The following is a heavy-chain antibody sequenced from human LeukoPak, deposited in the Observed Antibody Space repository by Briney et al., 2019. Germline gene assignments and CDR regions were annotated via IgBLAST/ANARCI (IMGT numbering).Heavy chain of an antibody. V-gene: IGHV3-64*04. D-gene: IGHD3-3*02. CDR2: ISSDGSST. J-gene: IGHJ4*02. CDR3: ARDAVLIEVPISQVDY. Sequence: PGGSLRLSCSASGFTFSSYTMHWVRQAPGKGLEYVSAISSDGSSTNYADSVKGRFTISRDNAKNTLYLQMNSLRAEDTAVYYCARDAVLIEVPISQVDYWGQGTLVTVSS. CDR1: GFTFSSYT.